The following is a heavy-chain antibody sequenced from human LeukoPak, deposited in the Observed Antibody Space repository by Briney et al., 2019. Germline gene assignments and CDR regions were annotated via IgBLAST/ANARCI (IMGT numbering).Heavy chain of an antibody. Sequence: PGGSLRLSCAASGFTFSSYSMNWVRQAPGKGLEWVSSISSSSSYIYYADSVKGRFTISRDNAKNSLYLQMNSLRAEDTAVYYRARGVLRLGELSRFYFDYWGQGTLVTVSS. CDR3: ARGVLRLGELSRFYFDY. CDR2: ISSSSSYI. V-gene: IGHV3-21*01. D-gene: IGHD3-16*02. J-gene: IGHJ4*02. CDR1: GFTFSSYS.